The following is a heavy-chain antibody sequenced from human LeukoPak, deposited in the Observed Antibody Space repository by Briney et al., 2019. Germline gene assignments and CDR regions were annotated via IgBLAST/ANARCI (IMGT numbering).Heavy chain of an antibody. CDR2: ISGSGGST. Sequence: PSETLSLTCTVSGASINDYYWTWVRQAPGKGLEWVSAISGSGGSTYYADSVKGRFTISRDNSKNTLYLQMNSLRAEDTAVYYCYIPYYDTSAYKGYWGQGTLVTVSS. CDR3: YIPYYDTSAYKGY. CDR1: GASINDYY. J-gene: IGHJ4*02. D-gene: IGHD3-22*01. V-gene: IGHV3-23*01.